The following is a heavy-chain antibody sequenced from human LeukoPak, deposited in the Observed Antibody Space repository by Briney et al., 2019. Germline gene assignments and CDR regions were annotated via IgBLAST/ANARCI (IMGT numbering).Heavy chain of an antibody. CDR3: AKDYSDSGGYPDY. D-gene: IGHD3-22*01. Sequence: GGSLRLSCAASGFTFSSYAMSWVRQAPGKGLEWVSAISGSGGSTYYADSVKGRFTISRDNSKNTLYLQVNSLRAEDTALYYCAKDYSDSGGYPDYWGQGTLVTVSS. CDR1: GFTFSSYA. J-gene: IGHJ4*02. CDR2: ISGSGGST. V-gene: IGHV3-23*01.